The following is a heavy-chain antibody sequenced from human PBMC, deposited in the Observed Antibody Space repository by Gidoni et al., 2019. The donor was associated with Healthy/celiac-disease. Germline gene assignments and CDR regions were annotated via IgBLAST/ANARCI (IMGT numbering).Heavy chain of an antibody. J-gene: IGHJ4*02. CDR2: INHSGST. CDR1: GGSFSGYY. CDR3: ARPCSSTSCFDY. Sequence: QVQLQQWGAGLLKPSETLSLTCAVYGGSFSGYYWSWIRQPPGKGLVWIGEINHSGSTNYNPSLKSRVTISVDTSKNQFSLKRSSVTAADTAVYYCARPCSSTSCFDYWGQGTLVTVSS. V-gene: IGHV4-34*01. D-gene: IGHD2-2*01.